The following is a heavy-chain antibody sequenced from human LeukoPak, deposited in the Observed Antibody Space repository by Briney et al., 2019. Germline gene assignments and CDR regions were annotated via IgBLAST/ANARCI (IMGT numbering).Heavy chain of an antibody. J-gene: IGHJ4*02. CDR1: GYTFTSYG. CDR3: ARLSGLGPDSPWELDR. CDR2: ISAYNGNT. Sequence: ASVKASCKASGYTFTSYGISWVRQAPGQGLEWMGWISAYNGNTDYAQKVKGRVTMTTDTSTSTAYMELRSLRSDDTAVYYCARLSGLGPDSPWELDRWGQGTLVTVSS. V-gene: IGHV1-18*01. D-gene: IGHD1-26*01.